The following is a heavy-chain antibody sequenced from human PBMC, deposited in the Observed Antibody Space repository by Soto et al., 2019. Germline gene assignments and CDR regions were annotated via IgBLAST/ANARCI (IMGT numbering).Heavy chain of an antibody. CDR3: ARDRSATDYYYDSSGYPDAFDI. Sequence: SETLSLTCTVSGGSISSGCYYWSWIRQHPGKGLEWIGYIYYSGSTYYSPSLKSRVTISVDTSKNQFSLKLSSVTAADTAVYYCARDRSATDYYYDSSGYPDAFDIWGQGTMVTVSS. D-gene: IGHD3-22*01. V-gene: IGHV4-31*03. CDR2: IYYSGST. J-gene: IGHJ3*02. CDR1: GGSISSGCYY.